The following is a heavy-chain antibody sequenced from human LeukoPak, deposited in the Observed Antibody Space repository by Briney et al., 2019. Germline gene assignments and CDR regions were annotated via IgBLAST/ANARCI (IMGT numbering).Heavy chain of an antibody. D-gene: IGHD1-7*01. CDR2: INHRGSA. CDR1: GGPFSGYY. V-gene: IGHV4-34*01. J-gene: IGHJ4*02. Sequence: SETLSLTCAVYGGPFSGYYWSWIRQPPGKGLEWIGEINHRGSATYNPSLKSRVTMSVDPPKNQLSLRLSSVTAADTAVYYCARGLVIGTHDKAFWGQGTLVAVSS. CDR3: ARGLVIGTHDKAF.